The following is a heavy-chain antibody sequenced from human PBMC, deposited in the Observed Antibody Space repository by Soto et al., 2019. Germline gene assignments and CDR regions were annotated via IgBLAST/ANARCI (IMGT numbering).Heavy chain of an antibody. CDR1: GGSISSGGYS. Sequence: SETLSLTCAVFGGSISSGGYSWSWIRQPPGKGLEWIGYIYHSGSTYYNPSLKSRVTISVDRSKNQFSLKLSSVTAADTAVYYCARDGGYGDYVGAFDIWGQGTMVTVSS. D-gene: IGHD4-17*01. CDR2: IYHSGST. J-gene: IGHJ3*02. CDR3: ARDGGYGDYVGAFDI. V-gene: IGHV4-30-2*01.